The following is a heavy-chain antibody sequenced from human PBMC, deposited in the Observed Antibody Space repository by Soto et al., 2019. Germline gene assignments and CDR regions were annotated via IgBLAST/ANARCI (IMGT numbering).Heavy chain of an antibody. J-gene: IGHJ4*02. CDR2: ISGSGGST. D-gene: IGHD6-6*01. CDR1: GFTFSSYA. V-gene: IGHV3-23*01. Sequence: EVQLLESGGGLVQPGGSLRLSCAASGFTFSSYAMSWVRQAPGKGLEWVSAISGSGGSTYYADSVKGRFTISRNNSRNTVYLQMNSQRAEDTAVYYCAKELKRSSSTLFDYWGQGTLVTVSS. CDR3: AKELKRSSSTLFDY.